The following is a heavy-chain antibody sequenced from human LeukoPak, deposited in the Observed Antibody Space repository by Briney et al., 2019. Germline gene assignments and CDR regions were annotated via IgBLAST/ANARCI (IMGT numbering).Heavy chain of an antibody. CDR3: ARHPANWNYGAFDV. V-gene: IGHV4-59*08. J-gene: IGHJ3*01. D-gene: IGHD1-7*01. Sequence: SETLSLTCTVSGGPLSSYFWIWIRQPPGKGLEWIAYIHANGGTNYNPSLKSRMTQSVDTSKNQFSLRLSSATAADTAVYYCARHPANWNYGAFDVWGQGTMVTVS. CDR1: GGPLSSYF. CDR2: IHANGGT.